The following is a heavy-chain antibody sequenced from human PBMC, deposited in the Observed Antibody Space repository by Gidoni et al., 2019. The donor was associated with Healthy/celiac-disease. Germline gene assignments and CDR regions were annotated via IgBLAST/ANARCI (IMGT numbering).Heavy chain of an antibody. CDR2: IDPSESYT. D-gene: IGHD4-17*01. V-gene: IGHV5-10-1*03. Sequence: EVQLVQSGAEVKKPGESLRISCTGSGYSFTSYWISWVRQMPGKGLEWMGRIDPSESYTNYSPSFQGHVTISADKSISTAYLQWSSLKASDTAMYYCARGTTVTAYYYYGMDVWGQGTTVTVSS. J-gene: IGHJ6*02. CDR1: GYSFTSYW. CDR3: ARGTTVTAYYYYGMDV.